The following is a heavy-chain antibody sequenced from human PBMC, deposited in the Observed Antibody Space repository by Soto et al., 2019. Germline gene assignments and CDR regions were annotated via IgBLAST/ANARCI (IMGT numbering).Heavy chain of an antibody. J-gene: IGHJ4*02. CDR3: ARLLEYSSSSGGRYFDY. D-gene: IGHD6-6*01. CDR1: GGTFSSYA. Sequence: SVKVSCKASGGTFSSYAISWVRQAPGQGLEWMGGIIPIFGTANYAQKFQGRVTITADESTSTAYMELSSLRSEDTAVYYCARLLEYSSSSGGRYFDYWGQGTLVTV. CDR2: IIPIFGTA. V-gene: IGHV1-69*13.